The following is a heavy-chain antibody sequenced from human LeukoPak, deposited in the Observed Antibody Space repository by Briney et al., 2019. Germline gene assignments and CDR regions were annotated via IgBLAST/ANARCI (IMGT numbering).Heavy chain of an antibody. CDR1: GFTFSSYW. CDR2: IKQDGSEK. Sequence: GGSLRLSCAASGFTFSSYWMSWVRQAPGKGLERVANIKQDGSEKYYVDSVKGRFTISRDNAKNSLYLQMNSLRAEDTAVYYCARENFWSGYYFFDYWGQGTLVTVSS. D-gene: IGHD3-3*01. V-gene: IGHV3-7*01. J-gene: IGHJ4*02. CDR3: ARENFWSGYYFFDY.